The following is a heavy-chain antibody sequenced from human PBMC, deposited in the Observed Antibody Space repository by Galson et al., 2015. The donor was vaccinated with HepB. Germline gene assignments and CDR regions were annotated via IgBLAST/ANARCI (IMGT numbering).Heavy chain of an antibody. CDR3: AKMVSSRWSPKYYFVS. CDR1: GFTFSSYA. CDR2: ITDDADDI. Sequence: SLRLSCATSGFTFSSYAMRWVRQAPGQGLEWVSDITDDADDIYYPGSVKGRFTISRDNSKNTLYLQMSNLRAEDSPVYYCAKMVSSRWSPKYYFVSWGQGALVTVSS. D-gene: IGHD6-13*01. J-gene: IGHJ4*02. V-gene: IGHV3-23*01.